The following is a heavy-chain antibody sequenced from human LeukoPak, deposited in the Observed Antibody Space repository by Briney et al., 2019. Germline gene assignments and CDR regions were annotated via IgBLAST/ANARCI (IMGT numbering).Heavy chain of an antibody. D-gene: IGHD6-19*01. CDR1: GFTFDDYA. CDR2: ISWNSGTI. CDR3: ARASDDSSGWYGY. Sequence: PGGSLRLSCAASGFTFDDYAMHWVRQAPGKGLEWVSGISWNSGTIGYADSVKGRFTISRDNAKNSLYLQMNSLRAEDTALYYCARASDDSSGWYGYWGQGTLVTVSS. V-gene: IGHV3-9*01. J-gene: IGHJ4*02.